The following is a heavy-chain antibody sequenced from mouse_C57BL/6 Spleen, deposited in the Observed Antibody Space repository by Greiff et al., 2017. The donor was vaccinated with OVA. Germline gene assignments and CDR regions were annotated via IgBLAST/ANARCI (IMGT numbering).Heavy chain of an antibody. J-gene: IGHJ3*01. CDR2: INPSNGGT. Sequence: QVQLQQPGTELVKPGASVKLSCKASGYTFTSYWMHWVKQRPGQGLEWIGNINPSNGGTNYNEKFKSKATLTVDKSSSTAYMQLSSLTSEDAAVYYCAGEDGYYGGVAWFAYWGQGTLVTVSA. D-gene: IGHD2-3*01. CDR3: AGEDGYYGGVAWFAY. CDR1: GYTFTSYW. V-gene: IGHV1-53*01.